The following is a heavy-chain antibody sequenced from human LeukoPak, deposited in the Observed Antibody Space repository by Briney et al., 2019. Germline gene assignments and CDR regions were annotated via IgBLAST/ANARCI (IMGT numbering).Heavy chain of an antibody. D-gene: IGHD4-11*01. Sequence: SETLSLTCAVSGDSITSSHWWTWIRQPPGKGLEWIGEIFHAGSTNYNSSLESRVTISVDKSKNQFSLKLTSVTAADTAVYFCARAYSDYRWFFDLWGPGILVTVSS. CDR1: GDSITSSHW. CDR2: IFHAGST. CDR3: ARAYSDYRWFFDL. J-gene: IGHJ4*02. V-gene: IGHV4-4*02.